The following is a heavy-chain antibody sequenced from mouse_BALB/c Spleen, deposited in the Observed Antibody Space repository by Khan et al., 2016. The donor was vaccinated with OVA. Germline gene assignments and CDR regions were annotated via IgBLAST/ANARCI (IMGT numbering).Heavy chain of an antibody. J-gene: IGHJ4*01. Sequence: EVQLQESGPGLVKPSQSLSLTCTVTGYSITSDYAWNWIRQFPGNKLEWMGSISYSGSSSYHPYLKSRISITRDTSKNQFFLQLNSMTTEDTATYYCARGRTYWGQGTSVTVSS. CDR3: ARGRTY. V-gene: IGHV3-2*02. CDR2: ISYSGSS. CDR1: GYSITSDYA.